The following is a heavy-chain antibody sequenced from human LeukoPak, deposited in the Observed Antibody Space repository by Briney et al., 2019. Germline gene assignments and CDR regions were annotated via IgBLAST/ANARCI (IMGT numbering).Heavy chain of an antibody. CDR1: GGSISSSSYY. D-gene: IGHD3-10*01. J-gene: IGHJ4*02. Sequence: PSETLSLTCSVSGGSISSSSYYWGWIRQPPGKGLEWIGSIYYSGNTYNNPSLKSRVTISVDTSKNQLSLKLTSVTAADTAVYYCARANVVARLYDGSQSYVFDHWGRGTLVTVSS. V-gene: IGHV4-39*01. CDR2: IYYSGNT. CDR3: ARANVVARLYDGSQSYVFDH.